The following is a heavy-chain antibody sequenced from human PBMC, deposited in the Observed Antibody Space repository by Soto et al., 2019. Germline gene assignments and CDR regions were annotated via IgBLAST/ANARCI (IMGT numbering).Heavy chain of an antibody. CDR1: GGTFSSYA. Sequence: ASVKVSCKASGGTFSSYAISWVRQAPGQGLEWMGGIIPIFGTANYAQKFQGRVTITADEPTSTAYMELSSLRSEDTAVYYCASPNTEMATDYYGMDVWGQGTTVTVSS. V-gene: IGHV1-69*13. CDR2: IIPIFGTA. J-gene: IGHJ6*02. D-gene: IGHD5-12*01. CDR3: ASPNTEMATDYYGMDV.